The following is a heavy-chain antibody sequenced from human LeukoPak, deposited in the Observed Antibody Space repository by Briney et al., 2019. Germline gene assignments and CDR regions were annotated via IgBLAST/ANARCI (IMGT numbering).Heavy chain of an antibody. CDR3: AKDDDWGRFNH. J-gene: IGHJ1*01. Sequence: PGGSLRLSCALSGFTSSSYWMHWVRQVPGKGLVWVSRINDDGTYTVYADSVKGRFTISRDNAKNSLYLQMNSLRAEDTAMYYCAKDDDWGRFNHWGQGTLATVSS. CDR2: INDDGTYT. CDR1: GFTSSSYW. D-gene: IGHD3-16*01. V-gene: IGHV3-74*01.